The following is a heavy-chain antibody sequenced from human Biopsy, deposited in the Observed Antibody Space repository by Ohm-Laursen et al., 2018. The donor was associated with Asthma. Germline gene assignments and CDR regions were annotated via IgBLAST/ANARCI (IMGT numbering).Heavy chain of an antibody. V-gene: IGHV3-53*01. CDR2: IYSGGTS. J-gene: IGHJ4*02. D-gene: IGHD3-22*01. CDR1: GFAVSRDH. CDR3: ARGDSSNWSHYYFDY. Sequence: GSLRLSCAASGFAVSRDHMFWVRQAPGKGLEWVSVIYSGGTSHTADSVRGRFTISRDYSKNTLYLQMHSLRAEETAAYYCARGDSSNWSHYYFDYWGQGTLVTVSS.